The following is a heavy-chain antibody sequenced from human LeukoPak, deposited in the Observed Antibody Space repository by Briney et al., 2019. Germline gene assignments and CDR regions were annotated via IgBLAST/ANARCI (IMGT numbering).Heavy chain of an antibody. CDR3: ARVGSGSYWDYFDY. Sequence: ASVKVSCKASGYTFTGYYMHWVRQAPGQGLEWMGWINPNSGGTNYAQKFQGWVTMTRDTSISTADMELSRLRSDDTAVYYCARVGSGSYWDYFDYWGQGTLVTVSS. CDR2: INPNSGGT. V-gene: IGHV1-2*04. CDR1: GYTFTGYY. J-gene: IGHJ4*02. D-gene: IGHD3-10*01.